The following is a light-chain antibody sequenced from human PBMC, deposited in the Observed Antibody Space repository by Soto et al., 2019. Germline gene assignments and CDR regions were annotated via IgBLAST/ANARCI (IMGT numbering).Light chain of an antibody. V-gene: IGLV2-8*01. Sequence: QSALTQPPFASGSPGQSVTIPCTGTSSDVGAYNYVSWYQQHPGKAPKLMIYEVSKRPSGVPDRFSGSKSGNTASLTVSGLQAEDEADYYCSSYAGSNNFFYVLGTGTKVTVL. CDR3: SSYAGSNNFFYV. J-gene: IGLJ1*01. CDR1: SSDVGAYNY. CDR2: EVS.